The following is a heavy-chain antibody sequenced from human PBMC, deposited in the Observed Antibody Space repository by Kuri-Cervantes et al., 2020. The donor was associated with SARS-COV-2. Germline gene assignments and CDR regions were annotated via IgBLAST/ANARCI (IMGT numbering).Heavy chain of an antibody. D-gene: IGHD6-13*01. V-gene: IGHV1-8*02. CDR2: MNPNSGNT. Sequence: ASVKVSCRASGYTFTSYAMNWVRQAPGQGLEWMGWMNPNSGNTGYAQKFQGRVTMTRNTSISTAYMELSSLRSEDTAVYYCARVRYSSSWSNDYWGQGTLVTVSS. CDR1: GYTFTSYA. CDR3: ARVRYSSSWSNDY. J-gene: IGHJ4*02.